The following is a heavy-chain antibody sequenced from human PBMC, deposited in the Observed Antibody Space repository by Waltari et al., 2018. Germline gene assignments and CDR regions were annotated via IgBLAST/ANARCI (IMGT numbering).Heavy chain of an antibody. V-gene: IGHV1-8*01. CDR2: MNPNRGNT. D-gene: IGHD2-2*01. CDR3: ARGGDIVVVPADYYGMDV. J-gene: IGHJ6*02. CDR1: GYTFTSYD. Sequence: QVQLVQSGAEVKKPGASVKVSCKASGYTFTSYDINWVRQATGQGLEWMGWMNPNRGNTGYAQKFQGRVTMTRNTSISTAYMELSSLRSEDTAVYYCARGGDIVVVPADYYGMDVWGQGTTVTVSS.